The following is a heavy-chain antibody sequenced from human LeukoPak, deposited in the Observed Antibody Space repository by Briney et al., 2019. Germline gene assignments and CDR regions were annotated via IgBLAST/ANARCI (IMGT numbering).Heavy chain of an antibody. J-gene: IGHJ4*02. CDR3: AKMTIVATIFFDH. D-gene: IGHD5-12*01. Sequence: GGSLRLSCAASGFTFSSYAMSWVRQAPGKGLEWVSAISGSGGSTYYADSVKGRFTISRDNSKTTLYLQMNSLRAEDTAVYYCAKMTIVATIFFDHWGQGTLVTVSS. CDR1: GFTFSSYA. CDR2: ISGSGGST. V-gene: IGHV3-23*01.